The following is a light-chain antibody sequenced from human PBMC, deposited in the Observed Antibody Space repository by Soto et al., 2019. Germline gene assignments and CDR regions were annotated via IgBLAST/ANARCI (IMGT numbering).Light chain of an antibody. CDR2: AAS. Sequence: EMQMSQTPSSLSASVEDRVIITCRASQSISNHLNWYQQKPGKAPKLLIFAASSLQSGVPSRFSGSRSGPDFTLTISSLQPEDFATYYCPQSYSSPPTFGQGTKVDIK. CDR1: QSISNH. V-gene: IGKV1-39*01. J-gene: IGKJ1*01. CDR3: PQSYSSPPT.